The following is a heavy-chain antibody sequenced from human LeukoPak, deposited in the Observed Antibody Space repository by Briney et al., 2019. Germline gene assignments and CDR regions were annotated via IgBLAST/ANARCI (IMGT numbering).Heavy chain of an antibody. Sequence: QPGGSLRLSCAASGFTFSSYAMHWVRQAPGKGLEWVAVISYDGSNKYYADSVKGRFTISRDNSKNTLYLQMNSLRAEDTAVYYCARDFDDSSGYGLGYFDYWGQGTLVTVSS. J-gene: IGHJ4*02. CDR1: GFTFSSYA. V-gene: IGHV3-30-3*01. D-gene: IGHD3-22*01. CDR2: ISYDGSNK. CDR3: ARDFDDSSGYGLGYFDY.